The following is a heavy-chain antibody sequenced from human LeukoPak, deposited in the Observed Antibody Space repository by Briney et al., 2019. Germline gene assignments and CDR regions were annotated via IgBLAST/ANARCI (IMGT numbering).Heavy chain of an antibody. CDR1: GFTFSNYW. D-gene: IGHD1-1*01. Sequence: GGSLRLSCAASGFTFSNYWMSWVRQAPGKGLEWVGNIKQDGSDKYYVDSVKGRFTISRDNAKNSLYLQMNSLRAEDTAVYYCAREESAVPTYRFDYWGQGTLVTVSS. CDR2: IKQDGSDK. V-gene: IGHV3-7*03. CDR3: AREESAVPTYRFDY. J-gene: IGHJ4*02.